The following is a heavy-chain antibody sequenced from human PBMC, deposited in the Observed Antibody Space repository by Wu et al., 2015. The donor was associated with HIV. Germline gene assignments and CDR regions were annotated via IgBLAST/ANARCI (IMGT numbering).Heavy chain of an antibody. J-gene: IGHJ6*02. CDR1: GYTFTSYY. CDR3: ARDLRYSGYDTSPNYYYYYGMDV. CDR2: INPSGGST. D-gene: IGHD5-12*01. V-gene: IGHV1-46*01. Sequence: QVQLVQSGAEVKKPGASVKVSCKASGYTFTSYYMHWVRQAPGQGLEWMGIINPSGGSTSYAQKFQGRVTMTRDTSTSTVYMELSSLRSEDTAVYYCARDLRYSGYDTSPNYYYYYGMDVVGPKGPRSPSP.